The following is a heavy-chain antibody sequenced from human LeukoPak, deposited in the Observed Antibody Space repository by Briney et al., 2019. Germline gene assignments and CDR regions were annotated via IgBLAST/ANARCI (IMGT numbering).Heavy chain of an antibody. D-gene: IGHD3-16*01. Sequence: GASVKVSCKASGYTFTGYYMHWVRQAPGQGLEWMGWINPNSGGTNYAQKFQGRVTMTRDTSISTAYTELSRLRSDDTAVYYCARDGLGGGVRGMDVWGQGTTVTISS. CDR2: INPNSGGT. J-gene: IGHJ6*02. CDR1: GYTFTGYY. CDR3: ARDGLGGGVRGMDV. V-gene: IGHV1-2*02.